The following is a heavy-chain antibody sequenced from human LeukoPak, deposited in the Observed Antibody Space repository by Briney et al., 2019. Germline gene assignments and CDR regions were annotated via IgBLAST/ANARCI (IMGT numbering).Heavy chain of an antibody. V-gene: IGHV4-39*01. D-gene: IGHD5-12*01. CDR3: ARHWDIVATWGRSFDP. CDR1: GGSVSSGSYY. CDR2: FYSDGTT. Sequence: PSETLSLTCTVSGGSVSSGSYYWSWIRQPPGTGLEWIGSFYSDGTTLYSSSLKSRATVSVDTSKSQFYLKLSSVTAADTAVYYCARHWDIVATWGRSFDPWGQGTLVTVSS. J-gene: IGHJ5*02.